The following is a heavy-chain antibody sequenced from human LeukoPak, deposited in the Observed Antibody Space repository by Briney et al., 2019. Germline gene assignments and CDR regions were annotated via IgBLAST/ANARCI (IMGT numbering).Heavy chain of an antibody. J-gene: IGHJ5*02. V-gene: IGHV3-7*04. CDR1: GFTFSSYW. D-gene: IGHD6-13*01. CDR2: IKQDGSEK. Sequence: GGSLRLSCAASGFTFSSYWMSWVRQAPGKGLEWVANIKQDGSEKYYVDSVKGQFTISRDNAKNSLYLQMNSLRAEDTAVYYCARDHHGSSWPNWFDPWGQGTLVTVSS. CDR3: ARDHHGSSWPNWFDP.